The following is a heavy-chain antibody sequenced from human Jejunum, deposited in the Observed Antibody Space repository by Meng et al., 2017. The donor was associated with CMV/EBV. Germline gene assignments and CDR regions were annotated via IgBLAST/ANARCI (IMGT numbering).Heavy chain of an antibody. J-gene: IGHJ4*02. Sequence: SGGSVNSSPYYWGWIRQAPGKGLEWIASIYYDGSTYCNPSLNARVTISIDTSKNHFSLKVNSVTAADTAMYYCARQLTMIRGGHFDYWGQGTQVTVSS. V-gene: IGHV4-39*07. CDR2: IYYDGST. CDR3: ARQLTMIRGGHFDY. CDR1: GGSVNSSPYY. D-gene: IGHD3-10*01.